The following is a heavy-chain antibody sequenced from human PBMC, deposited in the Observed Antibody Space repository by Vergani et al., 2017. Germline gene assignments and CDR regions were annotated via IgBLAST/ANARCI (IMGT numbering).Heavy chain of an antibody. CDR3: ATPQTVTTGGMEV. CDR2: VDPEDGET. J-gene: IGHJ6*02. CDR1: GYTFTDHC. D-gene: IGHD4-17*01. V-gene: IGHV1-69-2*01. Sequence: EVQLVQSGAEVKKPGATMKISCKVSGYTFTDHCMHWEKQAPGKGLEWMGLVDPEDGETIYAEKFKGRVTIAADTSTDTAHLELSSLRSEDTAVYYCATPQTVTTGGMEVWGQGTTVIVSS.